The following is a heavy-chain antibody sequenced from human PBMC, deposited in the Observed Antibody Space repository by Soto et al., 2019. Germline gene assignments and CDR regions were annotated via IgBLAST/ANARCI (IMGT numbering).Heavy chain of an antibody. Sequence: QVQLQESGPGLVKPSGTLSLTCAVSGGPISSSNWWSWVRQPPGKGLEWIGEIYHSGSTNYNPSLKSRVTISVDKSKNQFSLKLSSVTAADTAVYYCARVADIVVVVAAFGQGPYAFDIWGQGTMVTVSS. V-gene: IGHV4-4*02. J-gene: IGHJ3*02. CDR1: GGPISSSNW. CDR3: ARVADIVVVVAAFGQGPYAFDI. CDR2: IYHSGST. D-gene: IGHD2-15*01.